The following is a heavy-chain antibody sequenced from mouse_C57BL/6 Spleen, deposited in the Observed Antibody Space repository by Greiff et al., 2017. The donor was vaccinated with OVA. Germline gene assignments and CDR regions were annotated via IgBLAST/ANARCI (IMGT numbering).Heavy chain of an antibody. CDR3: TRRGDSGSSPYYFDY. CDR2: IDPETGGT. CDR1: GYTFTDYE. J-gene: IGHJ2*01. D-gene: IGHD1-1*01. V-gene: IGHV1-15*01. Sequence: VQLQESGAELVRPGASVTLSCKASGYTFTDYEMHWVKQTPVHGLEWIGAIDPETGGTAYNQKFKGKAILTADKSSSTAYMELRSLTSEDSAVYNCTRRGDSGSSPYYFDYWGQGTTLTVAS.